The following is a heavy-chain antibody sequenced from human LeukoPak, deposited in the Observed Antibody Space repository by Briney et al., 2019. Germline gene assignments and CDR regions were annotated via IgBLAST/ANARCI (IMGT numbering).Heavy chain of an antibody. CDR2: INSDGSNT. Sequence: GGSLRLSCAASGFTVSSNYMSWVRQAPGKGLVWVSHINSDGSNTNYADSVKGRFTISRDNAKNTLYLQMNSLRVEDTAVYYCGRGELPAAVDCWGQGTLVTVSS. J-gene: IGHJ4*02. D-gene: IGHD2-2*01. V-gene: IGHV3-74*01. CDR1: GFTVSSNY. CDR3: GRGELPAAVDC.